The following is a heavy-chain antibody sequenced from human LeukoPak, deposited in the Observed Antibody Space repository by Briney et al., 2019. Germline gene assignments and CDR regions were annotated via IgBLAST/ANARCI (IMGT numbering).Heavy chain of an antibody. V-gene: IGHV4-59*01. Sequence: PSETLSLTCTVSGGSISSYYWSWIRQPPGKGLEWIGYMYYSGSTNYNPSLWSRVTISVDTSKNQFSLKLSSVTAADTAVYYCASHSLTAAGIVRHWGQGTLVTVSS. CDR2: MYYSGST. J-gene: IGHJ4*02. CDR3: ASHSLTAAGIVRH. CDR1: GGSISSYY. D-gene: IGHD6-13*01.